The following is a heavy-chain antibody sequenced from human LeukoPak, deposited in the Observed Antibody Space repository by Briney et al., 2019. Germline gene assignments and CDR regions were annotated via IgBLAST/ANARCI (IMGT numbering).Heavy chain of an antibody. CDR2: ISSSGSTI. CDR3: AIWDSVELRYFDWLLNYYGMDV. D-gene: IGHD3-9*01. CDR1: GFTFSDYY. V-gene: IGHV3-11*01. Sequence: NPGGSLRLSCAASGFTFSDYYMSWIRQAPGKGLEWVSYISSSGSTIYYADSVKGRFTISRDNAKNSLYLQMNSLRAEDTAVYYCAIWDSVELRYFDWLLNYYGMDVWGQGTTVTVSS. J-gene: IGHJ6*02.